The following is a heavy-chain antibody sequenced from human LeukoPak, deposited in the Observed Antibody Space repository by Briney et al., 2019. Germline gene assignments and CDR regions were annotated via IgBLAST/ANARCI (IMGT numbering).Heavy chain of an antibody. CDR2: ITGNGVST. V-gene: IGHV3-23*01. D-gene: IGHD2-2*01. CDR3: ARRCSSTSCLHY. J-gene: IGHJ4*02. Sequence: GGSLRLSCAASGFTFSSYGMSWVRQAPGKGLEWVSAITGNGVSTYYADSVRGRFTISRDNSKNTLYLQMNSLRAEDTAMYYCARRCSSTSCLHYWGQGTMVTVSS. CDR1: GFTFSSYG.